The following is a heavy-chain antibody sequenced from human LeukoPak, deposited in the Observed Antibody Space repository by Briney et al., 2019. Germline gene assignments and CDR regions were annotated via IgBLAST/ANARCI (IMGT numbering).Heavy chain of an antibody. CDR3: ARGGSPPPYDYVWGSYTFDY. J-gene: IGHJ4*02. V-gene: IGHV3-30*19. CDR2: ISYDGSNK. D-gene: IGHD3-16*01. Sequence: GGSLRLSCAASGFTFSSYGMHWVRQAPGKGLEWVAVISYDGSNKYYADSVKGRFTISRDNSKNTLYLQMNSLRAEDTAVYYCARGGSPPPYDYVWGSYTFDYWGQGTLVTVSS. CDR1: GFTFSSYG.